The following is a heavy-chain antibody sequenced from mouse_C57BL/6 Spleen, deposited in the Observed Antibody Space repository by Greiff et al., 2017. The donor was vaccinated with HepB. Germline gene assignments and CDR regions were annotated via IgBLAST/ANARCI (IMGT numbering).Heavy chain of an antibody. J-gene: IGHJ2*01. Sequence: VQGVESGPGLVQPSQSLSITCTVSGFSLTSYGVHWVRQSPGKGLEWLGVIWRGGSTDYNAAFISRLSISKDNSKSQVFCKMNSLQADDTAIYSCARNSYGYDVEGYLDYWGQGTTLTVSS. CDR1: GFSLTSYG. D-gene: IGHD2-2*01. V-gene: IGHV2-2*01. CDR3: ARNSYGYDVEGYLDY. CDR2: IWRGGST.